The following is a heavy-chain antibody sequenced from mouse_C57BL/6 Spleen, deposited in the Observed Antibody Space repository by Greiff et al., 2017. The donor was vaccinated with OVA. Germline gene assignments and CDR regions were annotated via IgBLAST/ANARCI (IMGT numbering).Heavy chain of an antibody. Sequence: VQLQQSGPGLVQPSQSLSITCTVSGFSLTSYGVHWVRQSPGKGLEWLGVIWSGGSTDYNAAFISRLSISKDNSKSQVFFKMNSLQADDTAIYYCARKRIYYGSSDWYFDVWGTGTTVTVSS. V-gene: IGHV2-2*01. J-gene: IGHJ1*03. CDR1: GFSLTSYG. D-gene: IGHD1-1*01. CDR3: ARKRIYYGSSDWYFDV. CDR2: IWSGGST.